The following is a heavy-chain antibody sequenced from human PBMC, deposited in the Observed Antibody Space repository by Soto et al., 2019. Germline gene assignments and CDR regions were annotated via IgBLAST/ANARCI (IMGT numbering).Heavy chain of an antibody. CDR1: GYTFPSYD. V-gene: IGHV1-8*01. CDR3: AREVAVAGNIDY. Sequence: GASVKVSCKASGYTFPSYDINWVRQATGQGLEGKGRMNPNSGKTGYAQKIQSRITITRNTSINTDYKEQSSLRSEDTAVYYCAREVAVAGNIDYWGQGTLVTVSS. D-gene: IGHD6-19*01. CDR2: MNPNSGKT. J-gene: IGHJ4*02.